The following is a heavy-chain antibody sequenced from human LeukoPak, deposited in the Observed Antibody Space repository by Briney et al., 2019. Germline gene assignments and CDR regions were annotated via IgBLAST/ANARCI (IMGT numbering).Heavy chain of an antibody. CDR1: GFTFSSYW. D-gene: IGHD3-16*02. Sequence: AGGSLRLSCAASGFTFSSYWMSWVRQAPGKGLEWVANIKQDGSEKYYVDSVKGRFTISRDNAKNSLYLQMNSLRAEDTAVYYCARGVYDYVWGSYLVNYYYYMDAWGKGTTVTVSS. CDR3: ARGVYDYVWGSYLVNYYYYMDA. CDR2: IKQDGSEK. J-gene: IGHJ6*03. V-gene: IGHV3-7*01.